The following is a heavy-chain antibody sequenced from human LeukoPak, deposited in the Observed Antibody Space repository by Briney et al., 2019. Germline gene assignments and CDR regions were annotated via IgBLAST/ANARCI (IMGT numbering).Heavy chain of an antibody. J-gene: IGHJ4*02. Sequence: GQSLRLSCAASGFTFSNYSMNWVSQPPGKGLEWLSYISPRSGTIKYADSVKGRFTNSRDNVKNSLHLQMNSLRAEDTAKYYCVRGSTGYYYGFEFWGQGTLLTVSS. V-gene: IGHV3-48*01. D-gene: IGHD3-22*01. CDR3: VRGSTGYYYGFEF. CDR2: ISPRSGTI. CDR1: GFTFSNYS.